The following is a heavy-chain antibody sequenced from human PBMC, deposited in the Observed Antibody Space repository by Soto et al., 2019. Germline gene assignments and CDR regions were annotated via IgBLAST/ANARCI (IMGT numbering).Heavy chain of an antibody. CDR3: TNFWSGYVANRDFDY. CDR1: GFTVSSNY. Sequence: GGSLRLSCAASGFTVSSNYMSWVRQAPGKGLEWVSVIYSGGSTYYADSVKGRFTISRDNSKNTLYLQMNSLRAEDTAVYYCTNFWSGYVANRDFDYWGQGXLVTVSS. CDR2: IYSGGST. V-gene: IGHV3-53*01. J-gene: IGHJ4*02. D-gene: IGHD3-3*01.